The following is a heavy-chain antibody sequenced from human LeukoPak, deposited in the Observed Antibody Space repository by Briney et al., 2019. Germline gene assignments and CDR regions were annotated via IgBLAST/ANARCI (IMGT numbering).Heavy chain of an antibody. Sequence: ASVKVSCKASGYTFTSYGISWVRQAPGQRLEWMGWINAGNGNTKYSQKFQGRVTITRDTSASTAYMELRSLRSDDTAVYYCARGQGGWIPFDYWGQGTLVTVSS. CDR1: GYTFTSYG. V-gene: IGHV1-18*01. CDR3: ARGQGGWIPFDY. J-gene: IGHJ4*02. CDR2: INAGNGNT. D-gene: IGHD6-19*01.